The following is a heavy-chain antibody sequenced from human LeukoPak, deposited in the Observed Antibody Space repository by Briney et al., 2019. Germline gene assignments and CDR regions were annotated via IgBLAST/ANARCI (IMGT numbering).Heavy chain of an antibody. D-gene: IGHD1-26*01. CDR1: GFTFSSYG. CDR3: AKEERDRDYFDY. J-gene: IGHJ4*02. V-gene: IGHV3-23*01. Sequence: GGSLRLSCAASGFTFSSYGMSWVRQAPGKGLEWVSAISGSGGSTYYADSVKGRFTISRDNSKNTLYLQMNSLGAEDTAVYYCAKEERDRDYFDYWGQGTLVTVSS. CDR2: ISGSGGST.